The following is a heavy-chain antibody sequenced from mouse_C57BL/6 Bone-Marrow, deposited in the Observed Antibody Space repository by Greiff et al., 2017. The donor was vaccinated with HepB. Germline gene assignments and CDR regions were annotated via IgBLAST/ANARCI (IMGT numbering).Heavy chain of an antibody. J-gene: IGHJ3*01. V-gene: IGHV3-6*01. CDR3: ARSLSRFAY. CDR1: GYSITSGYY. Sequence: VQLKQSGPGLVKPSQSLSLTCSVTGYSITSGYYWNWIRQFPGNKLEWMGYISYDGSNNYNPSLKNRISITRDTSKNQFFLKLNSVTTEDTATYYCARSLSRFAYWGQGTLVTVSA. CDR2: ISYDGSN. D-gene: IGHD2-3*01.